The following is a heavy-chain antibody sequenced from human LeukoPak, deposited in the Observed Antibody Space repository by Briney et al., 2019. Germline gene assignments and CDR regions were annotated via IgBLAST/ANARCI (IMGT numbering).Heavy chain of an antibody. D-gene: IGHD2-2*01. V-gene: IGHV4-59*01. CDR1: GGSISGYY. J-gene: IGHJ4*02. Sequence: PSETLSLTCTVSGGSISGYYRSWIRQPPGKGLEWVGYVSYSGSTNYNPSLKSRVTISVDTSREQFSLKLSSVTAADTAVYYCARARSKWYHDYWGQGTLVTVSS. CDR3: ARARSKWYHDY. CDR2: VSYSGST.